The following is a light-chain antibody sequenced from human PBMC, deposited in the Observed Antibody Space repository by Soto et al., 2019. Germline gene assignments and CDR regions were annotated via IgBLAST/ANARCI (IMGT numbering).Light chain of an antibody. Sequence: QSVLTQPPSASGSPGQSVAISCTSTSSDVGAYDYVSWYQQHPGKAPKLLIYDVNKRPSGVPDRFSGSKSGNTASLTVSGLQAEDEADYYCSSYAGTHIVFGTGTKVTVL. CDR3: SSYAGTHIV. CDR1: SSDVGAYDY. CDR2: DVN. V-gene: IGLV2-8*01. J-gene: IGLJ1*01.